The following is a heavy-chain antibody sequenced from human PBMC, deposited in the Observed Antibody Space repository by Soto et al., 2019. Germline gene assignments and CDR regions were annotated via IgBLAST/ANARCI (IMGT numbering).Heavy chain of an antibody. V-gene: IGHV4-59*12. D-gene: IGHD3-9*01. CDR3: VSGEGTPTRTGGYYYDAADA. Sequence: PSETLSLTCTVSGGTITYYYWSWIRQAPGKGLEWLGYIFDGGSAHYNPSLQSRVSFSLDKSQNQLSLKLTSVTGADTAIYYWVSGEGTPTRTGGYYYDAADAWGQGXAVTVAS. J-gene: IGHJ6*02. CDR2: IFDGGSA. CDR1: GGTITYYY.